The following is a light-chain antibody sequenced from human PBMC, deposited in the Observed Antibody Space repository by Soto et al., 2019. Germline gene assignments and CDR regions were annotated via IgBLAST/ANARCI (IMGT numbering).Light chain of an antibody. CDR2: GAS. V-gene: IGKV3-20*01. CDR3: KQYGSSPLT. CDR1: QSVRSSY. J-gene: IGKJ5*01. Sequence: PGERATLSCRASQSVRSSYLAWYQQKPGQAPRLFIYGASSRATGIPDRFSGSGSGTDFTLTISRLEPEDFAVYYCKQYGSSPLTFGQGTRLEI.